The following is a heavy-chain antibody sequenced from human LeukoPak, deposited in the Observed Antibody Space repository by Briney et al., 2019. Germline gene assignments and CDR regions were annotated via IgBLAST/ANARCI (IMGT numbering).Heavy chain of an antibody. D-gene: IGHD1-1*01. Sequence: GGSLRLSCAASGFTFSSYEMNWVRQAPGKGLEWVSYISGSGGTKYYADSVKGRITISRDNAKKSLYLQMNSLRADDTAVYYCARSGFRYLERRFDYWGQGKLVTVSS. CDR1: GFTFSSYE. J-gene: IGHJ4*02. CDR3: ARSGFRYLERRFDY. V-gene: IGHV3-48*03. CDR2: ISGSGGTK.